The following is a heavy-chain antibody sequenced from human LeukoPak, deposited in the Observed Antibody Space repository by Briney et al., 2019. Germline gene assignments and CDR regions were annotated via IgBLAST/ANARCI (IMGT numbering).Heavy chain of an antibody. CDR2: ISGSGGST. V-gene: IGHV3-23*01. J-gene: IGHJ4*02. D-gene: IGHD1-26*01. CDR3: ARGATYAYYQDY. Sequence: GGSLRLSCAASGFTFSSYAMSWVRQAPGKGLEWVSAISGSGGSTYYADSVKGRFTISRGNSKNTLYLQMNSLRAEDTAVYYCARGATYAYYQDYWGQGTLVTVSS. CDR1: GFTFSSYA.